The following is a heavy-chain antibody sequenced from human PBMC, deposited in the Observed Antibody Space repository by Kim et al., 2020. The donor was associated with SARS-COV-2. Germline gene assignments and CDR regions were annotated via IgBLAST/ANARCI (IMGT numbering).Heavy chain of an antibody. CDR1: GGSFSGYY. D-gene: IGHD3-10*01. Sequence: SETLSLTCAVYGGSFSGYYWSWIRQPPGKGLEWIGEINHSGSTNYNPSLKSRVTISVDTSKNQFSLKLSSVTAADTAVYYCAREPYYGSGKNWFDPWGQGTLVTVTS. V-gene: IGHV4-34*01. CDR2: INHSGST. J-gene: IGHJ5*02. CDR3: AREPYYGSGKNWFDP.